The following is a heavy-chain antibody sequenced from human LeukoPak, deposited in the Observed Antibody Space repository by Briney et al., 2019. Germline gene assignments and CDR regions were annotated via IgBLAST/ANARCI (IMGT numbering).Heavy chain of an antibody. D-gene: IGHD3-10*01. CDR1: GYSFTSYW. Sequence: GESLKISCKGSGYSFTSYWIGWVRQMPGKGLEWMGIIYPGDSDTRYSPSFQGQVAISADKSISTAYLQWSSLKASDTAMYYCARLLTMVRGGTQIGENWFDPWGQGTLVTVSS. CDR2: IYPGDSDT. CDR3: ARLLTMVRGGTQIGENWFDP. J-gene: IGHJ5*02. V-gene: IGHV5-51*01.